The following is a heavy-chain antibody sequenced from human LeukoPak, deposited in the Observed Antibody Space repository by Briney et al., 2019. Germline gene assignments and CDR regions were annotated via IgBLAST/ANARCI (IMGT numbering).Heavy chain of an antibody. V-gene: IGHV1-46*01. CDR2: INPSGDST. D-gene: IGHD6-19*01. Sequence: ASVKVSCKASGYTSTSYYMHWVRQAPGQGLEWMGIINPSGDSTRYAQKFQGRVTMTRDTSTSTVYMELSSLRSEDTAVYYCARRNEQWLVPDYWGQGTLVTVSS. J-gene: IGHJ4*02. CDR1: GYTSTSYY. CDR3: ARRNEQWLVPDY.